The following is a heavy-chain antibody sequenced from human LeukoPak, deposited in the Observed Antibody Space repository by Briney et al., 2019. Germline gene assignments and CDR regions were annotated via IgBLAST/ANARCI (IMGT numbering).Heavy chain of an antibody. V-gene: IGHV3-21*01. CDR3: AREWVDTAMDDY. Sequence: GGSLRLSCAASGFTFSSYSMNWVRQAPGKGLEWVSSISSSSYIYYADSVKGRFTISRDNAKNSLYLQMNSLRAEDTAVYYCAREWVDTAMDDYWGQGTLVTVSS. CDR1: GFTFSSYS. J-gene: IGHJ4*02. D-gene: IGHD5-18*01. CDR2: ISSSSYI.